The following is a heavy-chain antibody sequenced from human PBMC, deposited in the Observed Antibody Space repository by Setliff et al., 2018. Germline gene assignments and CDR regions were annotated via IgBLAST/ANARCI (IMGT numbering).Heavy chain of an antibody. Sequence: SVKVSCKASGGTFSSYGISWVRQAPGQGLEWMGGTIPIFGTANYAHKFQGRVTIITDESTSTAYMELSRLRSEDTAVYYCAREGVDSRSSTDYRYYMDVWGKGTTVTVSS. CDR1: GGTFSSYG. V-gene: IGHV1-69*05. J-gene: IGHJ6*03. CDR2: TIPIFGTA. D-gene: IGHD3-22*01. CDR3: AREGVDSRSSTDYRYYMDV.